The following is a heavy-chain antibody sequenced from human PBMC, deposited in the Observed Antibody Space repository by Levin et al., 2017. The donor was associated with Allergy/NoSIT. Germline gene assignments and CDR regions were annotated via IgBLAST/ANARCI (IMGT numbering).Heavy chain of an antibody. V-gene: IGHV4-4*02. CDR2: IYRSGDT. D-gene: IGHD3-9*01. J-gene: IGHJ4*02. CDR3: ATVEGLFCAGVSCSYSFHY. CDR1: GGSISTDNW. Sequence: SETLSLTCAVSGGSISTDNWWSWIRQPPGKGLEWIGEIYRSGDTNHNPSLRSRVTMSVEKSKNHFSLKLSSVTAADTAVYYCATVEGLFCAGVSCSYSFHYWGQGALVTVSS.